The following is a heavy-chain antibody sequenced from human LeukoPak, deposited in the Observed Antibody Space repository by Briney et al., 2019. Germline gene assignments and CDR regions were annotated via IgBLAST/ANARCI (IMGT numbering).Heavy chain of an antibody. CDR1: GFTFSVSA. V-gene: IGHV3-73*01. D-gene: IGHD6-25*01. J-gene: IGHJ6*04. CDR2: IKTKADNYAT. CDR3: THPAYYYGLDV. Sequence: GGSPKLSCAASGFTFSVSAIHWVRQASGQGLEWVGRIKTKADNYATAYDASVKGRFTISRDDSKNTAYLQMNSLKIEDTAVYYCTHPAYYYGLDVWGKGTTVTVSS.